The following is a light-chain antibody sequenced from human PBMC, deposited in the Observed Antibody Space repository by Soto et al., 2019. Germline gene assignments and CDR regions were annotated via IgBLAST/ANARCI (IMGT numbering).Light chain of an antibody. CDR1: GSDIGTYNR. CDR3: SSYTSSSTYV. CDR2: DVS. V-gene: IGLV2-18*02. J-gene: IGLJ1*01. Sequence: QSALTQPPSVSGSPGQSVAISCTGTGSDIGTYNRVSWYQQPPGTAPKLIIYDVSDRPSGVPDRFSGSKSGNTASLTISGLPAEDEADYYCSSYTSSSTYVFGTGTKVTVL.